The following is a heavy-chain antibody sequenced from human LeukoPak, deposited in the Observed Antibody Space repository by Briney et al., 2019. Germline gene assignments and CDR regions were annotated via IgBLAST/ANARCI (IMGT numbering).Heavy chain of an antibody. CDR3: ARHDSSSVYRY. CDR2: IYPGDSDT. CDR1: GYSFTSYW. Sequence: GESLKISXKGSGYSFTSYWIGWVRQMPGKGLEWMGIIYPGDSDTRYSPSFQGQVTMSVDKSISTAYLQWSSLRASDTAMYCCARHDSSSVYRYWGQGTLVTVSS. D-gene: IGHD6-6*01. V-gene: IGHV5-51*01. J-gene: IGHJ4*02.